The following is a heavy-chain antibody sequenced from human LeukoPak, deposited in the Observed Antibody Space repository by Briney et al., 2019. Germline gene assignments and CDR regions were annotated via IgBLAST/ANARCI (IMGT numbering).Heavy chain of an antibody. D-gene: IGHD6-25*01. J-gene: IGHJ6*03. Sequence: SETLSLTCTVSGGSISSYYWSWIRQPPGKGLEWIGNIYYSGSTNYSPSLKSRVSISVDTSKNQFSLKLSSVTAADTAVYYCARDRRQRVVWDYYYYMDVWGKGTTVTVSS. CDR2: IYYSGST. CDR1: GGSISSYY. CDR3: ARDRRQRVVWDYYYYMDV. V-gene: IGHV4-59*01.